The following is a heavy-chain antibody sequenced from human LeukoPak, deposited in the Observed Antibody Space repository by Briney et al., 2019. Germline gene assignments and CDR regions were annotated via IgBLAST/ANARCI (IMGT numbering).Heavy chain of an antibody. CDR1: GGSISSGSYY. D-gene: IGHD5-18*01. V-gene: IGHV4-61*02. CDR2: IYTSGST. J-gene: IGHJ4*02. Sequence: SETLSLTCTVSGGSISSGSYYWSWIRQPAGKGLEWIGRIYTSGSTNYNPSLKSRVTISVDTSKNQFSLKLSSVTAADTAVYYCAGGSYGTLFVDYWGQGTLVTVSS. CDR3: AGGSYGTLFVDY.